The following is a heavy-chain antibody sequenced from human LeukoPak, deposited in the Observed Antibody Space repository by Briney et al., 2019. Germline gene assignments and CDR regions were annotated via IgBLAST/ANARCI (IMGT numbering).Heavy chain of an antibody. CDR2: IIPIFGTA. Sequence: VASVKVSCKASRGTFSSYGISWVRQAPGQGLEWMGGIIPIFGTANYAQKFQGRVTITADQSTSTVYMELSSLRSEDTAVYYCARAGVTMVRGVNYYYMGVWGKGTTVTVSS. CDR3: ARAGVTMVRGVNYYYMGV. CDR1: RGTFSSYG. V-gene: IGHV1-69*13. J-gene: IGHJ6*03. D-gene: IGHD3-10*01.